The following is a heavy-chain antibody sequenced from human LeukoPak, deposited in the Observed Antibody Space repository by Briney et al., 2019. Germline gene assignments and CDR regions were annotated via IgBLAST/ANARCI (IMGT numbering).Heavy chain of an antibody. CDR1: GGSISSYY. J-gene: IGHJ4*02. D-gene: IGHD6-13*01. CDR2: IYYSGST. Sequence: PSETLSLTCTVSGGSISSYYWIWIRQPPGKGLEWIGYIYYSGSTNYNPSLKSRVTISVDTSKNQFSLKLSSVTAADTAVYYCARAGRSSSSWSQWGQGTLVTVST. V-gene: IGHV4-59*01. CDR3: ARAGRSSSSWSQ.